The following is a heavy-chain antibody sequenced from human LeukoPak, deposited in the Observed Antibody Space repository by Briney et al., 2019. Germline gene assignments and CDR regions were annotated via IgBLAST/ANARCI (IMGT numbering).Heavy chain of an antibody. CDR2: IKRDGGEK. CDR3: ARDIEAAGLFLDY. Sequence: PGGSLRLSCEASTSTFTPGWMSWVRQAPGKGLEWVAMIKRDGGEKYYVDSVKGRFTISRDNAKNSLYLQMNSLRAEDTAVYYCARDIEAAGLFLDYWGQGTLVTVSS. J-gene: IGHJ4*02. CDR1: TSTFTPGW. D-gene: IGHD6-13*01. V-gene: IGHV3-7*01.